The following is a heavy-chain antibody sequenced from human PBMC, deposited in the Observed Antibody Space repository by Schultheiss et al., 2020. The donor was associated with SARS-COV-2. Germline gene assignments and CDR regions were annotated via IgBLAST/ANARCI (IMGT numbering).Heavy chain of an antibody. D-gene: IGHD6-19*01. J-gene: IGHJ4*02. CDR3: ARVGSVALTDY. CDR1: GFTFRSYW. V-gene: IGHV3-21*05. CDR2: ISSSSSYI. Sequence: GGSLRLSCAASGFTFRSYWMHWVRQAPGKGLEWVSYISSSSSYIYYADSVKGRFTISRDNAKNSLYLQMNSLRAEDTAVYYCARVGSVALTDYWGQGTLVTVSS.